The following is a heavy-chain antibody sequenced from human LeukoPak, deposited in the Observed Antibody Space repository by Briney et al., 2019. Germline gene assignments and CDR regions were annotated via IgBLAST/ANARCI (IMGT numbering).Heavy chain of an antibody. CDR2: ISYDGSNK. D-gene: IGHD3-22*01. V-gene: IGHV3-30*18. J-gene: IGHJ4*02. CDR1: GFTFSSYG. CDR3: AKGGDSSGYYAYYFDY. Sequence: GRSLRLSCAASGFTFSSYGMHWVRQAPGKGLEWVAVISYDGSNKYYADSVKGRFTISRDNSKNTLYLQMNSLRAEDTAVYYCAKGGDSSGYYAYYFDYWGQGTLVTVSS.